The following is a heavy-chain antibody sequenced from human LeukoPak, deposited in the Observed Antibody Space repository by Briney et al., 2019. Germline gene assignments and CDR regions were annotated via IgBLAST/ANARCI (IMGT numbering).Heavy chain of an antibody. CDR1: GYSFTSYW. CDR3: ARLYYYDSSGYYGALDY. J-gene: IGHJ4*02. D-gene: IGHD3-22*01. CDR2: IYPGDSDT. V-gene: IGHV5-51*01. Sequence: GESLKVSCKGSGYSFTSYWIGWVRQMPGKGLEWMGIIYPGDSDTRYSPSFQGQVTISADKSISTAYLQWSSLKASDTAMYYCARLYYYDSSGYYGALDYWGQGTLVTVSS.